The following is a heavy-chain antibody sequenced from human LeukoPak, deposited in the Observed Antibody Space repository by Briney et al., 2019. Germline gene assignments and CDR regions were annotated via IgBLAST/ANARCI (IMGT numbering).Heavy chain of an antibody. CDR2: INPSGGST. D-gene: IGHD6-6*01. J-gene: IGHJ6*03. CDR1: GYTFTSYY. V-gene: IGHV1-46*01. CDR3: ARGSGSSAYYYYYMDV. Sequence: ASVKVSCKASGYTFTSYYMHWVRQAPGQGLEWMGIINPSGGSTSYAQKFQGRVTKTRDTSTSTVYMELSSLRSEATAVYYCARGSGSSAYYYYYMDVWGKGATVTVSS.